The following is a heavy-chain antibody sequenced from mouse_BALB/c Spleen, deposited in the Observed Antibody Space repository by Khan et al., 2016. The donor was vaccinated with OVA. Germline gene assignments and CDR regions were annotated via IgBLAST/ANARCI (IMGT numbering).Heavy chain of an antibody. CDR3: ARRRGNYEAYDMDY. V-gene: IGHV14-3*02. J-gene: IGHJ4*01. CDR1: GFNIKDTY. CDR2: IDPSNGNT. D-gene: IGHD2-1*01. Sequence: VQLKQSGAELVKPGASVKLSCTASGFNIKDTYIHWVKQRPEQGLEWIGRIDPSNGNTKYDPKFLGKVTITVDTSSNTAYLQLSSLTPEDSAVYYYARRRGNYEAYDMDYWGQGTSVTVSS.